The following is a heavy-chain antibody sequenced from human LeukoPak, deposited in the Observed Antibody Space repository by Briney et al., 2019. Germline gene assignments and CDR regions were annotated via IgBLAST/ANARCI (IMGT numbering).Heavy chain of an antibody. J-gene: IGHJ4*02. Sequence: GGSLRLSCAASGFTFSRYWMSWVRQAPGKGLEWVANIKQDGSEKYYVDSVKGRFTISRDNAKNSLYLQMNSLRVEDTAVYYCARRHDSSGGFDYWDQGTLLTVSS. CDR1: GFTFSRYW. CDR2: IKQDGSEK. CDR3: ARRHDSSGGFDY. D-gene: IGHD3-22*01. V-gene: IGHV3-7*01.